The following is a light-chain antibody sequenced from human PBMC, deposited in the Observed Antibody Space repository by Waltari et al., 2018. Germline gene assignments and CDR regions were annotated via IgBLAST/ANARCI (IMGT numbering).Light chain of an antibody. CDR2: RND. V-gene: IGLV1-47*01. CDR3: AAWDDKLGGRWE. CDR1: SPNIGSNV. Sequence: QSVLTQPPSASGTPGQRVTISCSGSSPNIGSNVVNWYQQVPGTTPKLLIYRNDQRPSGVPDRFSGSKSGTSASLAISGLRSEDEADYYCAAWDDKLGGRWEFGGGTKLTVL. J-gene: IGLJ2*01.